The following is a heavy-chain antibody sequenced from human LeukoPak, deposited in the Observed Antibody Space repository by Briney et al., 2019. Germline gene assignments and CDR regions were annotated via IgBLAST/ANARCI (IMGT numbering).Heavy chain of an antibody. CDR2: VIPTLEIA. CDR3: ARVVYHDSSPYFARSIPTADY. D-gene: IGHD3-22*01. V-gene: IGHV1-69*04. CDR1: GANFSTSS. J-gene: IGHJ4*02. Sequence: SVKVSCKASGANFSTSSFSWARQAPGQGLEWMGRVIPTLEIAHYAQKFQGRVTITADKSTSTTYMELSSLRSEDTAIYFCARVVYHDSSPYFARSIPTADYWGQGTLVTVSS.